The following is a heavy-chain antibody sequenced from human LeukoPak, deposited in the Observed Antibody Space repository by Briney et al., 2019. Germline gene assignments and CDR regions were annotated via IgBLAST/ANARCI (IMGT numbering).Heavy chain of an antibody. CDR2: IYYSGST. CDR1: GGSISSSSYY. CDR3: ARALLFGVVIYYFDY. J-gene: IGHJ4*02. D-gene: IGHD3-3*01. V-gene: IGHV4-39*07. Sequence: SETLSLTCTVSGGSISSSSYYWGWIRQPPGKGLEWIGSIYYSGSTYYNPSLKSRVTISVDTSKNQFSLKLSSVTAADTAVYYCARALLFGVVIYYFDYWGQGTLVTVSS.